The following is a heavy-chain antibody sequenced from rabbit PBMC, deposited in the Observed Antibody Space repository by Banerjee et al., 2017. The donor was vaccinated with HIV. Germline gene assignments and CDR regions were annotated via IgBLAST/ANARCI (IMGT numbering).Heavy chain of an antibody. CDR3: AREYSGDVGNAYATRLDL. V-gene: IGHV1S45*01. Sequence: QEQLVESGGGLVQPEGSLTLTCKASGFTLSSYWMWWVRQAPGKGLEWIACIGAGSSGTTYYASWAKGRFTISKTSSTTVTLQLTSLTAADTATYFCAREYSGDVGNAYATRLDLWGPGTLVTVS. J-gene: IGHJ3*01. CDR2: IGAGSSGTT. CDR1: GFTLSSYW. D-gene: IGHD6-1*01.